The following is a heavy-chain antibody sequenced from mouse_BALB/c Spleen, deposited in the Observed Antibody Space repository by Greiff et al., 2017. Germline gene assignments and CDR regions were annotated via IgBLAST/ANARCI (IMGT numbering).Heavy chain of an antibody. Sequence: EVKVVESGGGLVKPGGSLKLSCAASGFAFSSYDMSWVRQTPEKRLEWVAYISSGGGSTYYPDTVKGRFTISRDNAKNTLYLQMSSLKSEDTAMYYCARQRGRGNYVDYWGQGTTLTVSS. V-gene: IGHV5-12-1*01. CDR3: ARQRGRGNYVDY. CDR2: ISSGGGST. J-gene: IGHJ2*01. D-gene: IGHD3-1*01. CDR1: GFAFSSYD.